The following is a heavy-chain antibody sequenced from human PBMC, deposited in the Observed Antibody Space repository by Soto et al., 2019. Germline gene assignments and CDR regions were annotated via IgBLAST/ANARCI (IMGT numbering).Heavy chain of an antibody. Sequence: PGGSLRLSCAASGFTFSSYGMHWVRQAPGKGLEWVAVISYDGSNKYYADSVKGRFTISRDNSKNTLYLQMNSLRDEDTAVYYCARVDKRITIFGVDTDAFDIWGQGTMVTVSS. D-gene: IGHD3-3*01. J-gene: IGHJ3*02. CDR2: ISYDGSNK. V-gene: IGHV3-30*03. CDR3: ARVDKRITIFGVDTDAFDI. CDR1: GFTFSSYG.